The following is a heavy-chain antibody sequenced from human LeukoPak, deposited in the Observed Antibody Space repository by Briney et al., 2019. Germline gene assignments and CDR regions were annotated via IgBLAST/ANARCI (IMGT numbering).Heavy chain of an antibody. Sequence: PWETLSLTCNVSGGSISSNTYFWGWIRRPPGKGLEWIGSIRYSGSTYYNPSLKSRVTISVDTSKNQFSLNLSSLTAADTAVYYCATSDTVSTYNWFDPWGQGTLVTVSS. CDR2: IRYSGST. D-gene: IGHD5/OR15-5a*01. V-gene: IGHV4-39*01. CDR3: ATSDTVSTYNWFDP. CDR1: GGSISSNTYF. J-gene: IGHJ5*02.